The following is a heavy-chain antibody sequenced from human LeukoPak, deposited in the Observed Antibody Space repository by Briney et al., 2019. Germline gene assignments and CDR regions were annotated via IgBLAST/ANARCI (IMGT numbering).Heavy chain of an antibody. V-gene: IGHV4-34*01. CDR1: GGSFSGYY. J-gene: IGHJ4*02. CDR3: ARVAAGSNLDY. CDR2: INHSGST. Sequence: SETLSLTCAVYGGSFSGYYWSWIRQPPGKGLEWIGEINHSGSTNYNPSLKSRVTISVDTSKNQFSLKLSSVTAADTAVYYCARVAAGSNLDYWGQGTLVTVSS. D-gene: IGHD6-19*01.